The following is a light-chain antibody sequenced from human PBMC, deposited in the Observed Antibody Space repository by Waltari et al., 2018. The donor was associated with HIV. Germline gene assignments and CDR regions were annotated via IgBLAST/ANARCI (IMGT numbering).Light chain of an antibody. CDR1: SSNIGGNYN. J-gene: IGLJ1*01. CDR3: QSYDTSLSGYV. Sequence: QSVLTQPPSVSGAPGQRVTISCRGSSSNIGGNYNVHWYQQLPGAAPKLLIYANTNRPSGVPDRFSGSKSGTSASLAITGLRAEDEADYYFQSYDTSLSGYVFGTGTKVTVL. V-gene: IGLV1-40*01. CDR2: ANT.